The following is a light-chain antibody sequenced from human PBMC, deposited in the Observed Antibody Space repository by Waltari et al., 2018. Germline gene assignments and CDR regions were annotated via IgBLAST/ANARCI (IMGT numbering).Light chain of an antibody. Sequence: QSALTQPASVSGSPGQSITIPCTGTSSDVGSYNLVSWYQQYPGKAPKLMIYDVNNRPSGVSNRFSGSKSGNTASLTISGLQAEDEADYYCSSYTSSSTYVFGTGTKVTVL. CDR1: SSDVGSYNL. CDR2: DVN. V-gene: IGLV2-14*02. J-gene: IGLJ1*01. CDR3: SSYTSSSTYV.